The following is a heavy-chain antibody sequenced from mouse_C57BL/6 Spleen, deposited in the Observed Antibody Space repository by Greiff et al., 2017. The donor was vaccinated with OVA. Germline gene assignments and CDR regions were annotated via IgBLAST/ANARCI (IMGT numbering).Heavy chain of an antibody. J-gene: IGHJ1*03. V-gene: IGHV3-6*01. CDR2: ISYDGST. CDR3: ARDDGYWYFEG. D-gene: IGHD2-3*01. CDR1: GYSITSGYY. Sequence: DVKLQESGPGLVKPSQSLSLTCSVTGYSITSGYYWNWIRQFPGNKLEWMGYISYDGSTNYNPSLKNRISITRDTSKNQFFLKLNSVTTEDTATYYCARDDGYWYFEGWGTGTTVTVSS.